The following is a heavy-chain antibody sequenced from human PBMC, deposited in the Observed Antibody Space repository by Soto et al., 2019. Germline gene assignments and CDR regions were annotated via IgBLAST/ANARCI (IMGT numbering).Heavy chain of an antibody. J-gene: IGHJ6*02. CDR3: ARNPLLEWNYYYYYYGMDV. CDR1: GGSFSGYY. CDR2: INHSGST. D-gene: IGHD3-3*01. V-gene: IGHV4-34*01. Sequence: SETLSLTCAVYGGSFSGYYWSWIRQPPGKGLEWIGEINHSGSTNYNPSLKSRVTISVDTSKNQFSLKLSSVTAADTAVYYCARNPLLEWNYYYYYYGMDVWGQGTTVTVSS.